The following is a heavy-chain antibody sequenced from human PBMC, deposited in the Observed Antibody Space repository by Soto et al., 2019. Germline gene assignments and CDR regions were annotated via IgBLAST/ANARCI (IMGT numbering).Heavy chain of an antibody. Sequence: PGGSLRLSCAASGFTFSSYSMNWVRQAPGKGLEWVSSISSSSSYIYYADSVKGRFTISRDNAKNSLYLQMNSLRAEDTAVYYCARFGRITMVRGTHPDYYYYYGMDVWGQGTTVTVSS. D-gene: IGHD3-10*01. CDR1: GFTFSSYS. CDR3: ARFGRITMVRGTHPDYYYYYGMDV. J-gene: IGHJ6*02. CDR2: ISSSSSYI. V-gene: IGHV3-21*01.